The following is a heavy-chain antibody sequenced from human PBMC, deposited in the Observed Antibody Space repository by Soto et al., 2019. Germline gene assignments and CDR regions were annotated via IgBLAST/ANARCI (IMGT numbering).Heavy chain of an antibody. CDR1: CYSCTSYW. D-gene: IGHD6-6*01. Sequence: EVQLVQSGAEVKKPGAFLKISCKGSCYSCTSYWICWVRHMPGKGLEWMGIIYPGDSDNRYSPSFQGQVTISADKTISTAYQKWSSLKASDTAMYYCARPLGRVYISSSGACDYWGQGTLVTVSS. CDR2: IYPGDSDN. J-gene: IGHJ4*02. CDR3: ARPLGRVYISSSGACDY. V-gene: IGHV5-51*03.